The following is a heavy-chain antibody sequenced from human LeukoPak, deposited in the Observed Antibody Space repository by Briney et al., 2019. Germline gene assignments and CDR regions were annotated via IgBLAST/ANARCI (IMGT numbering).Heavy chain of an antibody. CDR2: IYHSGST. Sequence: PSETLSLTCAVSGGSISSGGYSWSWIRQPPGKGLDWIVYIYHSGSTYYNPSLKSRVTISVDRSKTQFSLKLSSVTDADTAVYYCARFRSTSCLFDYWGQGTLVTVSS. CDR3: ARFRSTSCLFDY. V-gene: IGHV4-30-2*01. J-gene: IGHJ4*02. D-gene: IGHD2-2*01. CDR1: GGSISSGGYS.